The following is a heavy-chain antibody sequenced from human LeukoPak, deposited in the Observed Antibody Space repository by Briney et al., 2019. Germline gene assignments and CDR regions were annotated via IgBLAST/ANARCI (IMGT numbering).Heavy chain of an antibody. CDR2: IKQDGSEK. CDR3: AKTSGWYYYYGMDV. Sequence: GGSLRLSCAASGFTFSSFWMSWVRQAPGKGLEWVAKIKQDGSEKYYVDSVKGRFAISRDNAENSLYLQMNSPRAEDTAVYYCAKTSGWYYYYGMDVWGQGTTVTVSS. V-gene: IGHV3-7*03. J-gene: IGHJ6*02. CDR1: GFTFSSFW. D-gene: IGHD6-19*01.